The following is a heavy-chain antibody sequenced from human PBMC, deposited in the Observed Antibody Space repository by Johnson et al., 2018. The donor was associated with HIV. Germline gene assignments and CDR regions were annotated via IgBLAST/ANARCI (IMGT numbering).Heavy chain of an antibody. CDR2: ISYDGSNK. D-gene: IGHD1-1*01. CDR3: ARGTWEEPHSFDI. V-gene: IGHV3-30*04. Sequence: QVQLVESGGGLVQPVGSLRLSCAASGFTFSSYAMHWVRQAPDKGLEWVAVISYDGSNKYYADSVKGRFTISRDNSKNTLYLQMNSLRAEDTAVYYCARGTWEEPHSFDIWGQGTMVTVSS. J-gene: IGHJ3*02. CDR1: GFTFSSYA.